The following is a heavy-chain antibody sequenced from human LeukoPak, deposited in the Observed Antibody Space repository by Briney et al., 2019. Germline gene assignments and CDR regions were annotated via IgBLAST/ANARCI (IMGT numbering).Heavy chain of an antibody. Sequence: GGSLRLSCAASGFSFSASSMSWVRQTPGKGLEWVSSISENGRSTYYADSVKGRFTISRDNSKNTLYLQMNSLRAEDTAVYYCAKDPIAARPRGYYFDYWGQGTLVTVSS. D-gene: IGHD6-6*01. CDR3: AKDPIAARPRGYYFDY. J-gene: IGHJ4*02. CDR1: GFSFSASS. CDR2: ISENGRST. V-gene: IGHV3-23*01.